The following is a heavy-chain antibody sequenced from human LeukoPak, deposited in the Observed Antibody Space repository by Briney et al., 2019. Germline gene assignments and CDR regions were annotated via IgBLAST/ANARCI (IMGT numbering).Heavy chain of an antibody. CDR1: GFTFSSYS. Sequence: PGGSLRLSCAASGFTFSSYSMNWVRQAPGKGLEWVSAISGSGGSTYYADSVKGRFTISRDNSKNTLYLQMNSLRAEDTVVYYCAKSHWSGYYPFDYWGQGTLVTVSS. D-gene: IGHD3-3*01. CDR3: AKSHWSGYYPFDY. V-gene: IGHV3-23*01. J-gene: IGHJ4*02. CDR2: ISGSGGST.